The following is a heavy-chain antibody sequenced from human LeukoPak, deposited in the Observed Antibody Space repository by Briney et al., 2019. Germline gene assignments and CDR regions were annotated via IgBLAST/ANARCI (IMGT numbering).Heavy chain of an antibody. J-gene: IGHJ4*02. CDR3: ARVIAAAGVDY. V-gene: IGHV3-21*01. Sequence: TGGSLRLSCAASGFTFSSYSMNWVRQAPGKGLEWVSSISSSSSYIYYADSVKGRFTISRDNAKNSLYLQMNSLRAEDTAVYYCARVIAAAGVDYWGQGTLVTVSS. CDR2: ISSSSSYI. D-gene: IGHD6-13*01. CDR1: GFTFSSYS.